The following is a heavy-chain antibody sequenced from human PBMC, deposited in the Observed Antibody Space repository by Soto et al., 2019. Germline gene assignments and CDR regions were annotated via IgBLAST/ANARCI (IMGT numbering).Heavy chain of an antibody. Sequence: ASGKVSCKTSGYTFTNYDINWVRQAPGQGLEWMGWMSVNSGNTGYAQQFQGRVSMTTNTAISTAYMELSGLRSDDTAVYYCARDRTPYISAPPGPYFDYWGRGTLVTVSS. V-gene: IGHV1-8*01. J-gene: IGHJ4*02. CDR2: MSVNSGNT. D-gene: IGHD3-3*02. CDR1: GYTFTNYD. CDR3: ARDRTPYISAPPGPYFDY.